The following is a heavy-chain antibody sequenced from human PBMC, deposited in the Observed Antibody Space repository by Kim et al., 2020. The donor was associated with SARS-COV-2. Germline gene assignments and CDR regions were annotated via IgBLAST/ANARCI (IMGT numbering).Heavy chain of an antibody. CDR2: IYYSGST. J-gene: IGHJ4*01. CDR1: GGSISSSSYY. V-gene: IGHV4-39*01. D-gene: IGHD3-9*01. Sequence: SETLSLTCTVSGGSISSSSYYWGWIRQPPGKGLEWIGSIYYSGSTYYNPSLKSRVTISVDTSKNQFSLKLSSVTAADTAVYYCARRSGRYFYWLPFDYLG. CDR3: ARRSGRYFYWLPFDY.